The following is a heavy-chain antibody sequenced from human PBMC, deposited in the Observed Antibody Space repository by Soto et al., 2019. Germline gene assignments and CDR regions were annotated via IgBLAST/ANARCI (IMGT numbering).Heavy chain of an antibody. CDR3: ARGGTYYDFWSGRALYYYYGMDV. J-gene: IGHJ6*02. V-gene: IGHV3-30-3*01. CDR2: ISYDGSNK. Sequence: GGSLRLSCAASGFTFISYAMHWVRQAPGKGLEWVAVISYDGSNKYYADSVKGRFTISRDNSKNTLYLQMNSLRAEDTAVYYCARGGTYYDFWSGRALYYYYGMDVWGQGTTVTVSS. CDR1: GFTFISYA. D-gene: IGHD3-3*01.